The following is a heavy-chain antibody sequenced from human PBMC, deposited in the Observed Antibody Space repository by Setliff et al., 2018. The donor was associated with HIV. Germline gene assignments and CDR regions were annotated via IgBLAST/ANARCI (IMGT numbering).Heavy chain of an antibody. CDR2: SIPLFKTV. J-gene: IGHJ4*02. Sequence: SVKVSCKASGATFSNSALTWVRQAPGQGLEWMGGSIPLFKTVNYAQKFQGRLTISTDELMTTAYMELSSLKSEDTAVYYCASWSGYCRNGDCYIGVHKNPDKYFYDYWGQGTLVTVSS. CDR1: GATFSNSA. CDR3: ASWSGYCRNGDCYIGVHKNPDKYFYDY. D-gene: IGHD2-8*01. V-gene: IGHV1-69*05.